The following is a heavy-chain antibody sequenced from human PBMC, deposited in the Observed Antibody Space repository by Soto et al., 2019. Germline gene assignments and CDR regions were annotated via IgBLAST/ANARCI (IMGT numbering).Heavy chain of an antibody. V-gene: IGHV1-3*01. J-gene: IGHJ4*02. CDR3: ARLTYDCSGYYYFDY. CDR1: LTNYY. CDR2: INAGNGNT. Sequence: LTNYYKNWVRQAPGQRLEWMGWINAGNGNTKYSQKFQGRVTITRDTSASTAYMELSSLRSEDTAVYYCARLTYDCSGYYYFDYWGQGTLVPVSS. D-gene: IGHD3-22*01.